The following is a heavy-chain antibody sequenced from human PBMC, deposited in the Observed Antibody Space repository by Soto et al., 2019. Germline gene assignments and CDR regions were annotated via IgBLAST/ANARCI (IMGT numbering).Heavy chain of an antibody. CDR1: GYTFTSYG. Sequence: VKVSCKASGYTFTSYGISWVRQAPGQGLEWMGWISAYTGNTNYAQKLQGRVTMTTDTSTSTAYMALRSLISDDTAVYSCARMYGDYESVINWFAPWGQGTLGTVSS. CDR3: ARMYGDYESVINWFAP. J-gene: IGHJ5*02. V-gene: IGHV1-18*04. D-gene: IGHD4-17*01. CDR2: ISAYTGNT.